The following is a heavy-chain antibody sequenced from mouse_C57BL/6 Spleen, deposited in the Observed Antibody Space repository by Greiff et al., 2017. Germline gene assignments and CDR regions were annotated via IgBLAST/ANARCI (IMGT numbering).Heavy chain of an antibody. CDR1: GYSITSGYY. CDR3: ARDDGNYEGGDAMDY. J-gene: IGHJ4*01. V-gene: IGHV3-6*01. Sequence: ESGPGLVKPSQSLSLTCSVTGYSITSGYYWNWIRQFPGNKLEWMGYISYDGSNNYNPSLKNRISITRDPSKNQFFLKLNSVTTEDTATYYCARDDGNYEGGDAMDYWGQGTSVTVSS. D-gene: IGHD2-1*01. CDR2: ISYDGSN.